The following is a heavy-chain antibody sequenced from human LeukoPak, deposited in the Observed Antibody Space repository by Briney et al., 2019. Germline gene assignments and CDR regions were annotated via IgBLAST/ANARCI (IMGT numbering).Heavy chain of an antibody. CDR3: ARGRRVPQQLVGDY. CDR1: GYTFTGYY. CDR2: INPNGGGT. V-gene: IGHV1-2*02. Sequence: GASVKVSCKASGYTFTGYYMHWVRQAPGQGLEWIGWINPNGGGTNYAQKFQGRVTMTRDTSISTAYMELSRLRSDDTAVYYCARGRRVPQQLVGDYWGQGTLVTVSS. J-gene: IGHJ4*02. D-gene: IGHD6-13*01.